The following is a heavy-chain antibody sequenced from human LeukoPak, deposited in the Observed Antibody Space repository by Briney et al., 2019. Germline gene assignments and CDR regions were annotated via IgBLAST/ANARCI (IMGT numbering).Heavy chain of an antibody. V-gene: IGHV3-48*02. D-gene: IGHD5-18*01. Sequence: SGGSLRLSCAASGFTFSSFGMSWVRQAPGKGLEWVSYINHDGRDVYYADSVKGRFTTSRDNAKNSLYLQVNSLRDEDTAVYYCARDLYSYGRFDYWGQGTLVTVSS. CDR2: INHDGRDV. J-gene: IGHJ4*02. CDR3: ARDLYSYGRFDY. CDR1: GFTFSSFG.